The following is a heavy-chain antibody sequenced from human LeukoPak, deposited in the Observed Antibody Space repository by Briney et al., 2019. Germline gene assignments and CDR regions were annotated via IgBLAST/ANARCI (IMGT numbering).Heavy chain of an antibody. CDR1: GGSFSGYY. CDR3: ARVDFWSGYYRGY. V-gene: IGHV4-34*01. Sequence: PSETLSLTCAVYGGSFSGYYWSWIRQPPGKGLEWIGEINHSGSTNYNPSLKSRVTISVDTSKNQFSLKLSSVTAADTAVYYCARVDFWSGYYRGYWGQGTLVTVSS. CDR2: INHSGST. D-gene: IGHD3-3*01. J-gene: IGHJ4*02.